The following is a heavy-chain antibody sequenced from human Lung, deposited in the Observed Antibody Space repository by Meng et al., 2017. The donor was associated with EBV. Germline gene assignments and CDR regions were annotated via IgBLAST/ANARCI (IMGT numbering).Heavy chain of an antibody. CDR3: ARGRIIGDSSGYSDY. CDR1: CGSFIGYY. V-gene: IGHV4-34*01. J-gene: IGHJ4*02. CDR2: INHSGST. Sequence: QLQLQQWGGGRLETSEALFLTCVVYCGSFIGYYWSRCRQPPAEGLVEFREINHSGSTNNNPSLKIRVTITVATSTNQFSLQLSSVTAADTAVYYCARGRIIGDSSGYSDYWGQGTLVTVSS. D-gene: IGHD3-22*01.